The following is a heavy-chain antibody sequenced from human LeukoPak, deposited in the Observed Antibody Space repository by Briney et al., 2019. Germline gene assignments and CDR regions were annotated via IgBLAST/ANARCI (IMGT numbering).Heavy chain of an antibody. J-gene: IGHJ6*02. Sequence: ASVKVSCKASGYTFTGYYMYWVRQAPGQGLGWMGWINPNSGGTNYAQKFQGRVTMTRDPSISTAYMELSRLRSDDTAVYYCAREVRNFCSSTSCTTYYYYGMDVWGQGTTVTVSS. CDR2: INPNSGGT. V-gene: IGHV1-2*02. CDR3: AREVRNFCSSTSCTTYYYYGMDV. D-gene: IGHD2-2*01. CDR1: GYTFTGYY.